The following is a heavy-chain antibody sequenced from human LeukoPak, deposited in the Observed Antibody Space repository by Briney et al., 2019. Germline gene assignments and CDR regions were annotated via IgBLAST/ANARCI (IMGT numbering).Heavy chain of an antibody. V-gene: IGHV1-18*01. J-gene: IGHJ4*02. Sequence: GASVKVSCKASGYSFIIYAISWVRQAPGQGLEWMGWISAYNGNTNYAQKFQGRVIMTTDTSTSTAYMELRSLRSDDTAVYYCAKDYGDHFGDYWGQGTLVTVSS. CDR3: AKDYGDHFGDY. D-gene: IGHD4-17*01. CDR1: GYSFIIYA. CDR2: ISAYNGNT.